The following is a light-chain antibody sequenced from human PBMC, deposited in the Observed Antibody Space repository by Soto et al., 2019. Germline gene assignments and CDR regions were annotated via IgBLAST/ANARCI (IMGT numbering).Light chain of an antibody. CDR1: NIGSKS. CDR3: QVWDSSSDPYVV. V-gene: IGLV3-21*04. CDR2: YDS. Sequence: SYELTRPPSVSVAPGKTARITCGGNNIGSKSVHWYRQKPGQAPVLVIYYDSDRPSGIPERFSGSNSGNTATLTISRVEAGDEADYYCQVWDSSSDPYVVFGGGTKLTVL. J-gene: IGLJ2*01.